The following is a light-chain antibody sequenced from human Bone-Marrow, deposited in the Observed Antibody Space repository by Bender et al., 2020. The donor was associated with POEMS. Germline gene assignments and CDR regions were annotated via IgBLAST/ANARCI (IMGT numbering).Light chain of an antibody. V-gene: IGLV2-14*03. Sequence: QSALTQPPSASGSPGQSVTISCPGATSYVGDFNYVSWYQHHPGKAPKLMIYDVTSRPSGVSNRFSGSKSGSTASLTISGLQAEDEADYYCNTYTNSKTVLFGGGTKVTVL. CDR2: DVT. CDR3: NTYTNSKTVL. J-gene: IGLJ2*01. CDR1: TSYVGDFNY.